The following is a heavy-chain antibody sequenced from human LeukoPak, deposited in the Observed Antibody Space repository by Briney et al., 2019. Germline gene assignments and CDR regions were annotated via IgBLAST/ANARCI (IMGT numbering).Heavy chain of an antibody. Sequence: ASVKVSCKASGYTFTSYDINWVRQATGQGLEWMVWMNPNSGNTGYAQKFQGRVTITRNTSISTAYMELSSLRSEDTAVYYCARPLTGDSDAFDIWGQGTMVTVPS. CDR1: GYTFTSYD. D-gene: IGHD7-27*01. CDR2: MNPNSGNT. CDR3: ARPLTGDSDAFDI. V-gene: IGHV1-8*03. J-gene: IGHJ3*02.